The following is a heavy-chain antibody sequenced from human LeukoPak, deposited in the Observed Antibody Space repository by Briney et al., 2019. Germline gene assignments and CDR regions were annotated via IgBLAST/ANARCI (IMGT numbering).Heavy chain of an antibody. CDR2: INWNGGST. CDR1: GFTFDDYG. D-gene: IGHD3-10*01. Sequence: GGSLRLSCAASGFTFDDYGMSWVRQAPGKGLEWVSGINWNGGSTGYADSVKGRFTISRDNAKNSLYLQMNSLRAEDTALYYCARDSVPMVRGVPTHWFDPWGQGTLVTASS. CDR3: ARDSVPMVRGVPTHWFDP. V-gene: IGHV3-20*04. J-gene: IGHJ5*02.